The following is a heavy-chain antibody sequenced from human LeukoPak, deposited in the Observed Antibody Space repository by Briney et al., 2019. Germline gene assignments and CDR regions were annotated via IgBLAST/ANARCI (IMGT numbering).Heavy chain of an antibody. V-gene: IGHV3-21*01. CDR1: GFXFSSYI. D-gene: IGHD1-26*01. Sequence: PGGSLRLSCAASGFXFSSYIMNWVRQAPGKRLEWVSFISSSSSYIYYAGSVKGRFTISRDNAKNSLYLQMNSLRVEDTAVYYCAREVEAFDIWGQGTMVTVSS. CDR2: ISSSSSYI. CDR3: AREVEAFDI. J-gene: IGHJ3*02.